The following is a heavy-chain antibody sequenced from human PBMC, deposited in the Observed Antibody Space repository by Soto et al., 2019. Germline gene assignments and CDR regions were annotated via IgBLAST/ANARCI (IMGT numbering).Heavy chain of an antibody. V-gene: IGHV4-30-2*01. CDR1: GGSISSGGYS. CDR3: AKDIAEAYYYDSSGYPLGYYFDY. J-gene: IGHJ4*02. CDR2: IYHSGST. Sequence: PSETLSLTCAVSGGSISSGGYSWSWIRQPPGKGLEWIGYIYHSGSTYYNPSLKSRVTISVDRSKNQFSLKLSSVTAADTAVYYCAKDIAEAYYYDSSGYPLGYYFDYWGQGTLVTVSS. D-gene: IGHD3-22*01.